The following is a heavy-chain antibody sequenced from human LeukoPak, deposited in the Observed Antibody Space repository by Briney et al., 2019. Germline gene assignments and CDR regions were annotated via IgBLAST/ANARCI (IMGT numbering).Heavy chain of an antibody. V-gene: IGHV3-21*01. Sequence: GGSLRLSCAASGFTFSIYFMNWVRQAGGKGLECVSSISPTIQYIHYADSVRCRFAISRDNANNSVYLQMNSLRAEDTAVYFCAGGGDFDYWGQEILVTVSA. CDR2: ISPTIQYI. J-gene: IGHJ4*02. CDR3: AGGGDFDY. CDR1: GFTFSIYF. D-gene: IGHD3-16*01.